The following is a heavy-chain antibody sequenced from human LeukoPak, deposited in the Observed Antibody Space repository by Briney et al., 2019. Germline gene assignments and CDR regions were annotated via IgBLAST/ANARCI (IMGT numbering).Heavy chain of an antibody. J-gene: IGHJ4*02. CDR3: ARGLGTVSTHEEGDY. D-gene: IGHD4-17*01. CDR1: GYTFTSYD. CDR2: MNPNSGNT. V-gene: IGHV1-8*01. Sequence: GSSVTLSRKSSGYTFTSYDINWVRQATGQGLEWMGWMNPNSGNTGYAQKFQGRVTTTRNTSISTAYMELSSLRSEDTAVYYCARGLGTVSTHEEGDYWGQGTLVTVSS.